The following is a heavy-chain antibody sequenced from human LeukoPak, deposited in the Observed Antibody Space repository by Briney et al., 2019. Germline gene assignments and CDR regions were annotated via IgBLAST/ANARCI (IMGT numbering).Heavy chain of an antibody. V-gene: IGHV3-30-3*01. CDR1: GFSLSRYG. Sequence: GGSLRLSCAGAGFSLSRYGMHWVRQAPGKGLEWVAVISYDGSNKYYADSVKGRFTISRDNSKNTLYLQMNSLRAEDTAVYYCARDKTYCSSTSCSLFDYWGQGTLVTVSS. J-gene: IGHJ4*02. CDR3: ARDKTYCSSTSCSLFDY. D-gene: IGHD2-2*01. CDR2: ISYDGSNK.